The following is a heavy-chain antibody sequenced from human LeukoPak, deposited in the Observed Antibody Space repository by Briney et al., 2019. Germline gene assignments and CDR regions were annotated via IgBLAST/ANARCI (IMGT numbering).Heavy chain of an antibody. V-gene: IGHV1-46*01. Sequence: GASVKVSCKASGYTFTSYYMHWVRQAPGQGLEWMGIINPSGGSTGYAQKFQGRVTITRDTSTSTVYMELSSLRSEDTAVYYGASVPLCTSCYIPGIDYWGQGTLVTVSS. CDR2: INPSGGST. J-gene: IGHJ4*02. D-gene: IGHD2-2*01. CDR1: GYTFTSYY. CDR3: ASVPLCTSCYIPGIDY.